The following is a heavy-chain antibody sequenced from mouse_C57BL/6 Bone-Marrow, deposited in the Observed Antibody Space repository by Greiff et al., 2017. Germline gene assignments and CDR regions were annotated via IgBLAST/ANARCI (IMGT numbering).Heavy chain of an antibody. Sequence: VQLQQSGAELMKPGASVKLSCKATGYTFTGYWIEWVKQRPGHGLEWIGEILPGSGSTNSNEKFKGKATFTADTSSTTAYMQLSSLTTEDSAIYYCSRWVYAMDYWGQGTSVTVSS. CDR2: ILPGSGST. CDR1: GYTFTGYW. CDR3: SRWVYAMDY. V-gene: IGHV1-9*01. J-gene: IGHJ4*01.